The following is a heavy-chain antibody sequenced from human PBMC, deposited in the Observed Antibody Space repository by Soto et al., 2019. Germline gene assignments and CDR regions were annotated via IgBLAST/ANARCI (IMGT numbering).Heavy chain of an antibody. V-gene: IGHV2-5*02. CDR2: IYWDDDK. Sequence: QITLKESGPPLVKPTQTFTLACTFSGFSLSTSGMGVGWIRQPPGKALEWLALIYWDDDKRYSPSLKSRLTITKDTSKNQVVLTMTNMDPVDTVTYYCAHYSSTSSFDYWGQGTLVTVSS. J-gene: IGHJ4*02. CDR3: AHYSSTSSFDY. D-gene: IGHD6-13*01. CDR1: GFSLSTSGMG.